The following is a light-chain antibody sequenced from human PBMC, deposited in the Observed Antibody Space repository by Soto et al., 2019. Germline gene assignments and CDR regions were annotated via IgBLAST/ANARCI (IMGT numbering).Light chain of an antibody. CDR2: DAS. CDR3: QQRSGWPPIT. V-gene: IGKV3D-20*02. J-gene: IGKJ5*01. Sequence: ALTQSPGTLSSSPGERATLSCRASQSVSSSYLAWYQQKPGQAPRLLIYDASKRATGIPARFSGSGSGTDFTLTISSLEPGDFAIYYCQQRSGWPPITFGQGTRLEIK. CDR1: QSVSSSY.